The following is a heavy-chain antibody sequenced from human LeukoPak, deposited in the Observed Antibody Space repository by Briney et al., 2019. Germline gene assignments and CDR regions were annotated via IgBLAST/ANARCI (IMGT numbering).Heavy chain of an antibody. V-gene: IGHV4-39*02. D-gene: IGHD1-1*01. CDR3: AREVSDNRVRHMDV. J-gene: IGHJ6*03. Sequence: SETLSLTCTVSGGSISSSGYYWGWIRQPPGKGLEWIANIYYSGKTYYNPSPKSRVTISVDTSKNQFSLKLTSVTAADTAVYFCAREVSDNRVRHMDVWGKGTTVSVSS. CDR2: IYYSGKT. CDR1: GGSISSSGYY.